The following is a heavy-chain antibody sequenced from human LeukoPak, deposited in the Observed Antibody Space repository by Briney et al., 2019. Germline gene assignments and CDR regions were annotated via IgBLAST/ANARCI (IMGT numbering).Heavy chain of an antibody. V-gene: IGHV3-23*01. CDR3: AKDLVGAYFDY. J-gene: IGHJ4*02. Sequence: GGSLRLSCVASGFNFISYAMSWVRQAPGKGPEWVSAINGNGGTTYYADSVKGRFTISRDNSKNTLYLQMNSLRAEDTAVYYCAKDLVGAYFDYWGQGTLVTVSS. CDR1: GFNFISYA. CDR2: INGNGGTT. D-gene: IGHD1-26*01.